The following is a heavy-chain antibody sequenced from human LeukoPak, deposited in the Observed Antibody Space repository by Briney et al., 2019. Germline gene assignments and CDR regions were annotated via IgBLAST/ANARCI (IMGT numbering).Heavy chain of an antibody. V-gene: IGHV4-59*08. CDR2: IYSSGST. Sequence: SETLSLTCTVSGGSISSYYWSWIRQPPGKGLEWIGYIYSSGSTNYNPSLKSRVTISVDTSKNQFSLKLSSVTAADTAVYYCARGGLGAPPDYWGRGTLVTVSS. CDR3: ARGGLGAPPDY. J-gene: IGHJ4*02. CDR1: GGSISSYY. D-gene: IGHD3-16*01.